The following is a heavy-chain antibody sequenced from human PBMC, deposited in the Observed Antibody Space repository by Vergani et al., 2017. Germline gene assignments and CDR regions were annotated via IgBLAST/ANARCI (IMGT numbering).Heavy chain of an antibody. CDR3: ARERVNYMDV. J-gene: IGHJ6*03. D-gene: IGHD3-3*01. V-gene: IGHV4-59*01. CDR1: GGSISAFY. Sequence: QVQLQESGPGLVKSSETLSLTCTISGGSISAFYWSWIRLTPGKGLEWIGYIDYTGKTRYNFALNSRPTFTVDTAQNQFSLGLSSVTSADTALYFCARERVNYMDVWGKGTTVIVSS. CDR2: IDYTGKT.